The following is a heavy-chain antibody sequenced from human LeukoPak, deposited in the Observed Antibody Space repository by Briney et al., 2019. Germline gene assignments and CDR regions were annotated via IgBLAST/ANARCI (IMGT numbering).Heavy chain of an antibody. J-gene: IGHJ4*02. Sequence: PGGSLRLSCSASGFTFSSYEMNWVRQAPGKGLEWVSYISSSGSTIYYADSVKGRFTISRDNAKNSLYLQMNSLRAEDTAVYYCARAWSSRGYSSYDYYFYCWRQGALATVSS. CDR3: ARAWSSRGYSSYDYYFYC. CDR2: ISSSGSTI. D-gene: IGHD5-12*01. CDR1: GFTFSSYE. V-gene: IGHV3-48*03.